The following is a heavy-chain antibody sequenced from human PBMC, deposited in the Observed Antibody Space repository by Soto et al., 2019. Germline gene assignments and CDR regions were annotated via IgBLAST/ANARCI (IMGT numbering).Heavy chain of an antibody. D-gene: IGHD5-18*01. V-gene: IGHV4-30-4*01. CDR1: GGSISSVDSS. CDR2: IYYSGST. J-gene: IGHJ6*02. Sequence: QVQLQESGPGLVKPSQTLSLTCTVSGGSISSVDSSWVGIRRPPGKALEWIGYIYYSGSTYYNPSLKSRVTISVDTSKNQFSLKLSSVTAADTAVYYCARASPVVTDVWGQGTTVTVSS. CDR3: ARASPVVTDV.